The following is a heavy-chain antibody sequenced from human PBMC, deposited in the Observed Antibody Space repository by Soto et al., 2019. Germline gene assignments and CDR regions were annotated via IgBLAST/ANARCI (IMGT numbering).Heavy chain of an antibody. CDR3: ARTLGYCRGGSCYYNWYFDL. CDR2: IVPIFGTA. J-gene: IGHJ2*01. D-gene: IGHD2-15*01. V-gene: IGHV1-69*12. CDR1: GGTFSSYA. Sequence: QVQLVQSGAEVKKPESSVKVSCKASGGTFSSYAISWVRQAPGQGLEWMGGIVPIFGTANYAQKFQGRVTITADESTSTAYMELRSLRSEDTAVYYCARTLGYCRGGSCYYNWYFDLWGRGTLVTVSS.